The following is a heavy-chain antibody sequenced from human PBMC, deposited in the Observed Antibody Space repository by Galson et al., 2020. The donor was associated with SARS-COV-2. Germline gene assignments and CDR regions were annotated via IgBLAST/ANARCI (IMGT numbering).Heavy chain of an antibody. D-gene: IGHD2-8*01. CDR3: AKKIVLMVYAPSDY. Sequence: GGSLRLSCAASGFTFSSYAMSWVRQAPGKGLEWVSAISGSGGSTYYAHSVKGRFTISRDNSKNTLYLQMNSLRAEDTAVYYCAKKIVLMVYAPSDYWGEGTLVTVSS. J-gene: IGHJ4*02. CDR2: ISGSGGST. V-gene: IGHV3-23*01. CDR1: GFTFSSYA.